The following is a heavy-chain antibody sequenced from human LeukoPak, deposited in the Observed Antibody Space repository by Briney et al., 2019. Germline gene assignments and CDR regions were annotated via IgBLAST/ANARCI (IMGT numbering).Heavy chain of an antibody. CDR1: GFTFSSYS. Sequence: GGSLRLSCAASGFTFSSYSMNWVRQAPGKRLEWVSSISSSSSYIYYADSVKGRFTISRDNAKNSLYLRMNSLRAEDTAVYYCARDDNYVWGSYIDYWGQGTLVTVSS. CDR3: ARDDNYVWGSYIDY. D-gene: IGHD3-16*01. CDR2: ISSSSSYI. J-gene: IGHJ4*02. V-gene: IGHV3-21*01.